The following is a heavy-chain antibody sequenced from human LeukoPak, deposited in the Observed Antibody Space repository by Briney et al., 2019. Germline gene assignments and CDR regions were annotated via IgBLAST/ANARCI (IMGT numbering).Heavy chain of an antibody. V-gene: IGHV1-8*01. CDR3: ARDSGYSYGSTILFDY. CDR2: MNPSSGNT. J-gene: IGHJ4*02. D-gene: IGHD5-18*01. Sequence: ASVKVSCKASGYTFTSYDINWVRQATGQGLEWLGWMNPSSGNTGYAQKFQGRVTMTRDTSISTAYMELRSLRSDDTAVYYCARDSGYSYGSTILFDYWGQGTLVTVSS. CDR1: GYTFTSYD.